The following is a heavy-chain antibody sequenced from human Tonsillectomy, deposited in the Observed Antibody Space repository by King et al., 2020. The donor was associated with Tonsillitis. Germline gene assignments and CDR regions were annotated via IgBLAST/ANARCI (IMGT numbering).Heavy chain of an antibody. CDR3: ARDPAPEYYDFWSGYAPYYGMDV. D-gene: IGHD3-3*01. Sequence: QLVESGGGLVQPGGSLRLSCAASGFTFSSYWMSWVRQAPGKGLEWVANIKQDGSEKYYVDSVKGRFTISRDNAKNSLYLQMNSLRAEDTAVYYCARDPAPEYYDFWSGYAPYYGMDVWGQGTTVTVSS. V-gene: IGHV3-7*01. CDR2: IKQDGSEK. J-gene: IGHJ6*02. CDR1: GFTFSSYW.